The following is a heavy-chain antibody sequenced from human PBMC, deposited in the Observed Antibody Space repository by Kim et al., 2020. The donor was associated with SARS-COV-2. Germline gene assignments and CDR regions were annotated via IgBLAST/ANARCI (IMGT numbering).Heavy chain of an antibody. Sequence: LRLSCTVSGGSISSGGYYWSWIRQHPGKGLEWIGYIYYSGSTYYNPSLKSRVTISVDTSKNQFSLKLSSVTAADTAVYYCARVLSGSYEGNYFDYWGQGTLVTVSS. CDR3: ARVLSGSYEGNYFDY. V-gene: IGHV4-31*03. CDR1: GGSISSGGYY. J-gene: IGHJ4*02. D-gene: IGHD1-26*01. CDR2: IYYSGST.